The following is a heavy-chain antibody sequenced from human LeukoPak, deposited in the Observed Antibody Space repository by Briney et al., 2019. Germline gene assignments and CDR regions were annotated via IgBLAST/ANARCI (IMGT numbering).Heavy chain of an antibody. CDR1: GFTFTSYA. D-gene: IGHD4-17*01. CDR3: AKERLGGNYGDYAVDY. Sequence: PGGSLRLSCAASGFTFTSYAMGWVRQAPGKGLEWVSSVSGSGDGTCYADSVKGRFTISRDNSKKTLDLHMDSLRAEDTAVYYCAKERLGGNYGDYAVDYWGQGTMVTVSS. J-gene: IGHJ4*02. CDR2: VSGSGDGT. V-gene: IGHV3-23*01.